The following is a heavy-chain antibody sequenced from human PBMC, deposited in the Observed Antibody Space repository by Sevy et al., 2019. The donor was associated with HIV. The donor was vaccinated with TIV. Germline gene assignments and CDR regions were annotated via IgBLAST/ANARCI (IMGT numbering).Heavy chain of an antibody. D-gene: IGHD6-13*01. J-gene: IGHJ6*02. CDR2: IKSKTDDGTT. CDR1: GFTFSNTW. V-gene: IGHV3-15*07. Sequence: GGSLRLSCAASGFTFSNTWMNWVRQAPGEGLEWVGRIKSKTDDGTTDYAAPVKGRFTISRDVSKNTLYLQMNSLKTEDTAVYYCTTGEDVYSSSWHPHYSYGMDVWGQGTTVTVSS. CDR3: TTGEDVYSSSWHPHYSYGMDV.